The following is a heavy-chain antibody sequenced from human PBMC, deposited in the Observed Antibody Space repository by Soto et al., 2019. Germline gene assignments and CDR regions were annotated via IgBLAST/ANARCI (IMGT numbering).Heavy chain of an antibody. V-gene: IGHV6-1*01. J-gene: IGHJ6*02. CDR1: GDSVSTKSGA. CDR3: ARDRAQYGMDV. CDR2: TYYRHAWHN. Sequence: QVQLQQSGPRLVKPSQTLSLTCAISGDSVSTKSGAWNWIRQSPSRGLEWLGRTYYRHAWHNDFGVYVRGRVTITPDKSKNSFSLQLYSVTPEDSAVYYCARDRAQYGMDVWGQGITVTVSS. D-gene: IGHD3-10*01.